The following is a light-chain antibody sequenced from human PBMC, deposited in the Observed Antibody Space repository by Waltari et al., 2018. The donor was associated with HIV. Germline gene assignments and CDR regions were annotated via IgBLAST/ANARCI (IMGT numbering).Light chain of an antibody. Sequence: QSALTQPRSVSGSPGQSVTISCTGTSSDVGDYNYVSWYQQHPGKAPKLMIFDVNKRPSGVPDRFSGSKSGNTASLTISGLQAEGEADYYCCSYADKYTWVFGGGTKLTVL. J-gene: IGLJ3*02. CDR1: SSDVGDYNY. CDR3: CSYADKYTWV. V-gene: IGLV2-11*01. CDR2: DVN.